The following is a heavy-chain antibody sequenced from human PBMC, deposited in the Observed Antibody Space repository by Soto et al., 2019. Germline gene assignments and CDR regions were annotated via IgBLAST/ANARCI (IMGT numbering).Heavy chain of an antibody. V-gene: IGHV4-31*02. CDR2: ISHGGTT. D-gene: IGHD4-17*01. CDR1: GGSITSGGYH. J-gene: IGHJ6*02. CDR3: AREVGNYGDYGLDI. Sequence: QVQLQESGPGLVKPSQTLSLTCTVFGGSITSGGYHWNWIRQPPGKGLEWIGFISHGGTTYYNPHLQSRLTISLDTPKNRFSLKLSSLTAADTAVYYCAREVGNYGDYGLDIWGLGTTVTVSS.